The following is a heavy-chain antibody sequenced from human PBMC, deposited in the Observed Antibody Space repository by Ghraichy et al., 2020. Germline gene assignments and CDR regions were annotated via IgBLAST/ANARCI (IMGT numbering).Heavy chain of an antibody. CDR3: ARLPKSITMVQGVIGGFNWFDP. D-gene: IGHD3-10*01. J-gene: IGHJ5*02. Sequence: ASVKVSCKASGYTFTSYDINWVRQATGQGLEWMGWMNPNSGNTGYAQKFQGRVTMTRNTSISTAYMELSSLRSEDTAVYYCARLPKSITMVQGVIGGFNWFDPWGQGTLVTVSS. CDR2: MNPNSGNT. CDR1: GYTFTSYD. V-gene: IGHV1-8*01.